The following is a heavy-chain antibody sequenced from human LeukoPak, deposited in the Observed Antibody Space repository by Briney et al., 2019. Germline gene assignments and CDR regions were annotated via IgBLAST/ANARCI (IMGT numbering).Heavy chain of an antibody. Sequence: GGSLRLSCAASGFTFSSYEMNWVRQAPGKGLEWVSYISSSGSTIYYADSVKGRFTISRDNAKSSLYLQMNSLRAEDTAVYYCARGGYYGSGNDFRFDPWGQGTLVTVSS. D-gene: IGHD3-10*01. J-gene: IGHJ5*02. CDR1: GFTFSSYE. CDR3: ARGGYYGSGNDFRFDP. CDR2: ISSSGSTI. V-gene: IGHV3-48*03.